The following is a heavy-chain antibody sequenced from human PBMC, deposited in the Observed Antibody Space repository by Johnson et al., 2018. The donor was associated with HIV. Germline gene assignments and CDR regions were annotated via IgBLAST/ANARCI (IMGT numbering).Heavy chain of an antibody. J-gene: IGHJ3*02. CDR2: ISYDGSNK. Sequence: QVQLVESGGGVVQPGRSLRLSCAASGFTFNSYAMHWVRQAPGRGLEWVAVISYDGSNKYYADSVKGRFTISRDNSKNTLYLQMNSLGAEDTAGYYCARDASRGYGSELDAFDIWGQGTMVTVSS. V-gene: IGHV3-30-3*01. CDR1: GFTFNSYA. D-gene: IGHD3-10*01. CDR3: ARDASRGYGSELDAFDI.